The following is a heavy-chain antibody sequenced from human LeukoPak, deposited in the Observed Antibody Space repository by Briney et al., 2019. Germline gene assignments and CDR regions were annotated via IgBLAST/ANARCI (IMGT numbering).Heavy chain of an antibody. V-gene: IGHV3-30-3*01. D-gene: IGHD3-10*01. Sequence: PGRSLRLSCAASGFXFSSYPLHWVRQVPGKGLKWVAVISYDGSKKYYADSVKGRFTISRDNSKNTLYLQMNSLKPEDTAVYYCARDFGAGWEEPKYSFDYWGQGILVTVSS. CDR2: ISYDGSKK. CDR3: ARDFGAGWEEPKYSFDY. CDR1: GFXFSSYP. J-gene: IGHJ4*02.